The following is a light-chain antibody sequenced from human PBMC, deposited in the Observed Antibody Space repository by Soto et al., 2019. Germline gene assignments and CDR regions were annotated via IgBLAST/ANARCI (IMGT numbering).Light chain of an antibody. V-gene: IGKV3-20*01. CDR2: DAS. Sequence: EIVLTQSPGTLSLSPGERATLSCRASQSVRSSNLAWYQQKPGQAPRLLIYDASSRATGIPDRFGGSGSGTDFTLTISRLEAEDFALYYCQQYGSTPPITFGQGTRLEIK. CDR3: QQYGSTPPIT. J-gene: IGKJ5*01. CDR1: QSVRSSN.